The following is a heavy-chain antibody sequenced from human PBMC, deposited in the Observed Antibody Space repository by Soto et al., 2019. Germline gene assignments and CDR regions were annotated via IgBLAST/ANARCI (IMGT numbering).Heavy chain of an antibody. CDR2: IFHSGDT. D-gene: IGHD6-19*01. CDR3: AYSTGWYRHDV. CDR1: GAYISNSRW. Sequence: QVQLQESGPGLVKHSGTLYLTCAVSGAYISNSRWWTWVRQPPGKGLEWIGDIFHSGDTNYNPSLKSLVFISVDKSQNQFSLKVSSVTAADTAVYYCAYSTGWYRHDVWGQGTLVTVSS. J-gene: IGHJ3*01. V-gene: IGHV4-4*02.